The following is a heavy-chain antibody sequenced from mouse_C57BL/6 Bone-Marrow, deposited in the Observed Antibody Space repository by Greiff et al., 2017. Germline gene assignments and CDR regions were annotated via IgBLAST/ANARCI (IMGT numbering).Heavy chain of an antibody. V-gene: IGHV2-5*01. D-gene: IGHD1-1*01. CDR2: IWRGGST. J-gene: IGHJ2*01. CDR3: AKNRYYGSSYGYYFDY. CDR1: GFSLTSYG. Sequence: QVQLKESGPGLVQPSQSLSITCTVSGFSLTSYGVHWVRQSPGKGLEWLGVIWRGGSTDYNAAFMSRLSITKDNSKSQVFFKMNSLQADDTAIYYCAKNRYYGSSYGYYFDYWGQGTTLTVSS.